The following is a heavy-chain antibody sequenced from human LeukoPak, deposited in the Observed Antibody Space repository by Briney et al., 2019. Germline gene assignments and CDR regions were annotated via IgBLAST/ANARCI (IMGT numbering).Heavy chain of an antibody. CDR1: GFTFSDTW. CDR3: AKDFGETQGYFDY. Sequence: GGSLRLSCAASGFTFSDTWMHWVRQAPGKGLEWVSGISWNSGSMGYADSVKGRFTISRDNAKNSLYLQMNSLRAEDTALYYCAKDFGETQGYFDYWGQGTLVTVSS. D-gene: IGHD3-10*01. CDR2: ISWNSGSM. V-gene: IGHV3-9*01. J-gene: IGHJ4*02.